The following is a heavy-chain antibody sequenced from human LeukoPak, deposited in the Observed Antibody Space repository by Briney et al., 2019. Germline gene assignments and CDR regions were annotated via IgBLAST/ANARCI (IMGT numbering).Heavy chain of an antibody. D-gene: IGHD3-16*01. Sequence: SSETLSLTCAIYDESFSGYLSDSYWSWVRRPPGKGLEWIGEIDRHGNTNYSPSLKSRATISIQTPKSQFSLNLNSVTDADTAVYYCARRGGGNYPYYFDYWGRGTPVTVSS. J-gene: IGHJ4*02. CDR2: IDRHGNT. CDR1: DESFSGYLSDSY. CDR3: ARRGGGNYPYYFDY. V-gene: IGHV4-34*01.